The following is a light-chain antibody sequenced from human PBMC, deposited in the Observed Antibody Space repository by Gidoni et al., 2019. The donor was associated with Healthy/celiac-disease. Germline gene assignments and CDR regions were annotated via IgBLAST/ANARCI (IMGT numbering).Light chain of an antibody. Sequence: DIQMTQPPSSLSASVGARVTITCRASQSISSYLNWYQQKPGKAPKPLIYAASSLQSVVPSRFSGSGSGTDFTLTISSLQPEDFATYYCQQSYSTPYTFGQGTKLEIK. CDR3: QQSYSTPYT. V-gene: IGKV1-39*01. J-gene: IGKJ2*01. CDR2: AAS. CDR1: QSISSY.